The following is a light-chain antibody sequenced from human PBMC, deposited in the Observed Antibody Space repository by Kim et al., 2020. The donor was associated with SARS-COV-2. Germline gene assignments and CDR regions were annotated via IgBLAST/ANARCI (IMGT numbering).Light chain of an antibody. CDR2: RKN. CDR3: SAWDSRLTVWV. Sequence: QTAALTCTGNNDDVGSQGATWLQQHQGPPPKLLSYRKNDRPSGISERFSASRSGDTASLTISGLQPEDEADYYCSAWDSRLTVWVFGGGTKVTVL. J-gene: IGLJ3*02. CDR1: NDDVGSQG. V-gene: IGLV10-54*04.